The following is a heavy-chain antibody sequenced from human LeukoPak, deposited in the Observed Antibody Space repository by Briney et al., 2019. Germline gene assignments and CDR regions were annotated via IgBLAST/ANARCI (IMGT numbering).Heavy chain of an antibody. CDR3: ASSRNDILTGYNPYAFDI. CDR2: IYYSGST. V-gene: IGHV4-59*01. D-gene: IGHD3-9*01. Sequence: KSSETLSFTCTVSGGSISSYYWSWIRQPPGKGLEWIGYIYYSGSTNYNPSLKSRVTISVDTSKNQFSLKLSSVTAADTAVYYCASSRNDILTGYNPYAFDIWGQGTMVTVSS. CDR1: GGSISSYY. J-gene: IGHJ3*02.